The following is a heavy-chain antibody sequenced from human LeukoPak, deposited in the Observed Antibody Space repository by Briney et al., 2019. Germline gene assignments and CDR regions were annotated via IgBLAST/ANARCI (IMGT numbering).Heavy chain of an antibody. CDR1: GYTFTNYG. J-gene: IGHJ4*02. CDR2: ISAYNGNT. CDR3: ARGGEEGDYYGLVY. D-gene: IGHD3-10*01. Sequence: GASVKVSCKASGYTFTNYGISWVRQAPGQGLEWMGWISAYNGNTNYAQKVQGRVTMATDTSTSTAHMELRSLRSDDTAMYYCARGGEEGDYYGLVYWGQGTLVTVSS. V-gene: IGHV1-18*04.